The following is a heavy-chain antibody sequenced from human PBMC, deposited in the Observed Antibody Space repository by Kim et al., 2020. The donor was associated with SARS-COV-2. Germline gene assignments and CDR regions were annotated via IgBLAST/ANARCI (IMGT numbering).Heavy chain of an antibody. CDR2: IDGSEGTT. J-gene: IGHJ4*02. CDR1: GFTFTGHA. D-gene: IGHD2-21*01. CDR3: MKGGWGWIWDY. V-gene: IGHV3-23*01. Sequence: GGSLRLSCTTSGFTFTGHAMSWVRQAPGKGLEWVSRIDGSEGTTSYVDSVRGRFTISRDDSKNTLYLQMSALRGDDTAVYYCMKGGWGWIWDYWGQGTL.